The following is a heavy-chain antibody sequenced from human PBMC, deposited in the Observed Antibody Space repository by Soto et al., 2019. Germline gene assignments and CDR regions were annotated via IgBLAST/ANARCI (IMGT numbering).Heavy chain of an antibody. Sequence: QVQLVQSGAEVKKPGSSVKVSCKASGGTFSSYTISWVRQAPGQGLEWLGRIIPILGIANYAQKFQGRVTITADKSTSTAYMELSSLRSEDTAVYYCARFRGSYGMDVWGQGTTVTVSS. CDR3: ARFRGSYGMDV. D-gene: IGHD3-10*01. CDR1: GGTFSSYT. J-gene: IGHJ6*02. CDR2: IIPILGIA. V-gene: IGHV1-69*02.